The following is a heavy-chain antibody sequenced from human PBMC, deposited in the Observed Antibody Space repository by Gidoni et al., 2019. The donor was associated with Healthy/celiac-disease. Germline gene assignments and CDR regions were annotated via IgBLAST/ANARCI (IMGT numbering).Heavy chain of an antibody. CDR3: AREPLDYYDSSGYYTGAY. V-gene: IGHV3-48*02. Sequence: EVQLVESGGGLVQPGGSLRLSCAASGFTFSSYRMNWVRQAPGKGLVWVSYISSSSSTIYYADSVKGRFTISRDNAKNSLYLQMNSLRDEDTAVYYCAREPLDYYDSSGYYTGAYWGQGTLVTVSS. CDR1: GFTFSSYR. J-gene: IGHJ4*02. CDR2: ISSSSSTI. D-gene: IGHD3-22*01.